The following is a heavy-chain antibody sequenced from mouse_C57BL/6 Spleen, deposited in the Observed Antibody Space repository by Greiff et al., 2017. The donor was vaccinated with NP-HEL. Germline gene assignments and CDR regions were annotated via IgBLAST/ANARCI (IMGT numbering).Heavy chain of an antibody. J-gene: IGHJ1*03. V-gene: IGHV1-31*01. CDR2: IYPYNGVS. Sequence: VQLKESGPELVKPGASVKISCKASGYSFTGYYMHWVKQSHGNILDWIGYIYPYNGVSSYNQKFKGKATLTVDKSSSTAYMELRSLTSEDSAVYYCARRTTVVAPNWYFDVWGTGTTVTVSS. D-gene: IGHD1-1*01. CDR3: ARRTTVVAPNWYFDV. CDR1: GYSFTGYY.